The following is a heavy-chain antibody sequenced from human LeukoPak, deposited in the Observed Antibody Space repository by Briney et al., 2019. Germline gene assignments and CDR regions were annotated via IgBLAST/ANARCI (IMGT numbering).Heavy chain of an antibody. CDR2: IWNDGSSK. V-gene: IGHV3-33*06. CDR3: AEVLGGTGFFEY. CDR1: GFTFRTYG. J-gene: IGHJ4*02. D-gene: IGHD3-16*01. Sequence: GGSLRLSCAASGFTFRTYGMHWVRQAPGKGLEWVAAIWNDGSSKHYGDSVKGRFTISRDNSKNTVYLQMNSRRVEEPAVYYCAEVLGGTGFFEYWGQGNLVTVSS.